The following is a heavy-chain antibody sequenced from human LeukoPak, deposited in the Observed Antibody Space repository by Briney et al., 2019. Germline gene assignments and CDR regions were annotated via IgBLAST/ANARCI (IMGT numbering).Heavy chain of an antibody. J-gene: IGHJ4*02. V-gene: IGHV3-11*04. CDR1: GFSFRDYY. CDR3: AFAVREPAY. CDR2: ISASGTDT. D-gene: IGHD3-10*01. Sequence: GGSLRLSCAVSGFSFRDYYMSWIRQAPGKRLEWVSHISASGTDTRYTDSVKGRFTISRDNASNRLFLQMNSLRVDDTAVYYCAFAVREPAYWGQGTLVTVSS.